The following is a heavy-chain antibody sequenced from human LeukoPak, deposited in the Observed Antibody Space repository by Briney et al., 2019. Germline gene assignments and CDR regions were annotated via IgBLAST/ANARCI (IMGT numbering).Heavy chain of an antibody. Sequence: GGSLRLSCAAYGFTFSSYAMSWVRQAPGKGLEWVSPISGSGGSTYYADSVKGRFTISRDNSKNTLYLQMNSLRAEDTAVYYCAKDPNYDFWSGLNYFDYWGRGTLVTVSS. CDR2: ISGSGGST. D-gene: IGHD3-3*01. CDR1: GFTFSSYA. CDR3: AKDPNYDFWSGLNYFDY. V-gene: IGHV3-23*01. J-gene: IGHJ4*02.